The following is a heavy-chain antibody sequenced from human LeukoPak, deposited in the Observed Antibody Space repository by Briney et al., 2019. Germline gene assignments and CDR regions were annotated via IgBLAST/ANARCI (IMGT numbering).Heavy chain of an antibody. V-gene: IGHV3-23*01. CDR3: ARSFFQWNYGSCLDS. CDR1: GFPLSSYA. Sequence: GGSLRLSCAASGFPLSSYAMSWVRQASGKGLEWVSATSSSDPGTYYADSVRGRFTISRDNSKNTLYLQMNSLRAEDTAVYSCARSFFQWNYGSCLDSWGQGTLVTVSS. J-gene: IGHJ1*01. D-gene: IGHD1-7*01. CDR2: TSSSDPGT.